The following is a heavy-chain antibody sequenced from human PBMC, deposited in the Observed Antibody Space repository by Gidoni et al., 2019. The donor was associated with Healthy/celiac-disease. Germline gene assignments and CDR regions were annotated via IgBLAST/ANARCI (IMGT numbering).Heavy chain of an antibody. V-gene: IGHV3-30*18. Sequence: QVKLVASGGGVVQPGRSLRLSCEASGFTFSSYGMPGVRQAPGKGLGWVAVRSYDGSNKYYADSVKGRVTISRDNSKNTLYLQMNSLRAEDTALYYCAKGKGSTSPLHYLGQGTLVTVSS. CDR2: RSYDGSNK. J-gene: IGHJ4*02. D-gene: IGHD3-16*01. CDR3: AKGKGSTSPLHY. CDR1: GFTFSSYG.